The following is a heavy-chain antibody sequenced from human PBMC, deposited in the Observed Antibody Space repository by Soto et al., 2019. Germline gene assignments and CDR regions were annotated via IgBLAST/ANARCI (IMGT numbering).Heavy chain of an antibody. V-gene: IGHV3-23*01. CDR1: GFTFSNFD. J-gene: IGHJ4*02. Sequence: GGSLRLSCAASGFTFSNFDMSWVRQAPGKGLEWVSGISTSGGTTYYADSAKGRFTSSRDNSKNTLYLQMNSLRAEDTAVYYCARDKTPGYSYASYFDYWGQGTLVTVSS. CDR3: ARDKTPGYSYASYFDY. D-gene: IGHD5-18*01. CDR2: ISTSGGTT.